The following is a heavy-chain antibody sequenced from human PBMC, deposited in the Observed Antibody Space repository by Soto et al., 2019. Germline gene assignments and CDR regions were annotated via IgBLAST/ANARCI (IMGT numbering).Heavy chain of an antibody. CDR2: IYYSGST. D-gene: IGHD3-10*01. Sequence: NPSETLSLTCTVSGGSISSYYWSWIRQPPGKGLEWIGYIYYSGSTNYNPSLKSRVTISVDTSKNQFSLKLSSVTAADTAVYYCARRGRVRGVSDYAYYYYMDVWGKGTTVTVSS. V-gene: IGHV4-59*08. J-gene: IGHJ6*03. CDR3: ARRGRVRGVSDYAYYYYMDV. CDR1: GGSISSYY.